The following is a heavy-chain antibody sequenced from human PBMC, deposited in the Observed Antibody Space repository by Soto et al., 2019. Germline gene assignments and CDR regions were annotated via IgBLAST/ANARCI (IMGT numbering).Heavy chain of an antibody. CDR2: IYYSGST. CDR3: ARDNMVRVVIDYYYGMDV. D-gene: IGHD3-10*01. J-gene: IGHJ6*02. CDR1: GGSISSYY. V-gene: IGHV4-59*01. Sequence: QVQLQESGPGLVKPSETLSLTCTVSGGSISSYYWSWIRQPPGKGLEWIGYIYYSGSTNYNPSLKSRVTISVDTSKNQFSLKLSSVTAADTAVYYCARDNMVRVVIDYYYGMDVWGQGTTVTVSS.